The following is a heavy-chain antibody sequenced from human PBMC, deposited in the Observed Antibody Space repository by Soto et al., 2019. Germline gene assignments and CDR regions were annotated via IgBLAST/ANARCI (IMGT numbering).Heavy chain of an antibody. CDR1: GFAFNTYS. Sequence: EVQLVESGGGPVKPGGSLRLSCAASGFAFNTYSMNWVRQAPGKGLEWVAFITRSSSYIYYADSVRGRFTLSRDSAKNSLYLQMNSLRAEDTAIYYCARDDGWLILDYWGQGTLVTVSS. J-gene: IGHJ4*02. CDR3: ARDDGWLILDY. CDR2: ITRSSSYI. V-gene: IGHV3-21*06. D-gene: IGHD6-19*01.